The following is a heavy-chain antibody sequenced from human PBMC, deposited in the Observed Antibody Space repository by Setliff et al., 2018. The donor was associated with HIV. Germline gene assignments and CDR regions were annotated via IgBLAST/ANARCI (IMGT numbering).Heavy chain of an antibody. CDR3: ASARIPTGGTSTSLDY. V-gene: IGHV3-20*04. CDR1: GFTFDDRG. J-gene: IGHJ4*02. D-gene: IGHD1-1*01. CDR2: INWRGDDT. Sequence: LRLSCAASGFTFDDRGMTWVRQAPGKGLEWVSGINWRGDDTAYVGSVRGRFTISRDNAKNSLFLQMNSLRAEDTAVYYCASARIPTGGTSTSLDYWGQGALVTVSS.